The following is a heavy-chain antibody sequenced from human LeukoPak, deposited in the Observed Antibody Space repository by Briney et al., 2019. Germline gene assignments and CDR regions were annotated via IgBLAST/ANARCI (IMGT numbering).Heavy chain of an antibody. D-gene: IGHD6-25*01. Sequence: GGSLRLSCAASGFTFSSYAMSWVRQAPGKGLEWVAVISYDGGNKYYSDSVKGRFTISRDNSKNTLYLQMNSLRAEDTAVYYCAKRIAAAGLNFDYWGQGTLVTVSS. CDR3: AKRIAAAGLNFDY. CDR1: GFTFSSYA. V-gene: IGHV3-30*18. CDR2: ISYDGGNK. J-gene: IGHJ4*02.